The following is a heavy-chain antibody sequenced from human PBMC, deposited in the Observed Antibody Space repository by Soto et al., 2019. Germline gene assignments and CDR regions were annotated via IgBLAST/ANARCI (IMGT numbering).Heavy chain of an antibody. CDR2: IYYSGST. CDR3: ARGGDTTKVDY. CDR1: GGSISSYY. V-gene: IGHV4-59*08. Sequence: SETLSLTCTVSGGSISSYYWSWIRQPPGKGLEWIGYIYYSGSTNYNPSLKSRVTISVDTSKNQLSLKLSSVTAADTAVYYCARGGDTTKVDYWGRGTLVTVSS. J-gene: IGHJ4*01. D-gene: IGHD3-16*01.